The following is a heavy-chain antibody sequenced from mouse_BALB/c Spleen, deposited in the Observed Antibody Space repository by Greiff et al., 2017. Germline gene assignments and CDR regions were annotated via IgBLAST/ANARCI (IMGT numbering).Heavy chain of an antibody. J-gene: IGHJ2*01. CDR2: IDPANGNT. CDR3: ANGNYEDY. CDR1: GFNIKDTY. V-gene: IGHV14-3*02. Sequence: VQLKQSGAELVKPGASVKLSCTASGFNIKDTYMHWVKQRPEQGLEWIGRIDPANGNTKYDPKFQGKATITADTSSNTAYLQLSSLTSEDTAVYYCANGNYEDYWGQGTTLTVSS. D-gene: IGHD2-1*01.